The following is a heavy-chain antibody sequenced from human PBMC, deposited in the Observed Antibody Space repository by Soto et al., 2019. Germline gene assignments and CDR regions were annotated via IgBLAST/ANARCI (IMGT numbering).Heavy chain of an antibody. J-gene: IGHJ4*02. CDR3: ARDSGYCSSTSCYTVIDY. CDR1: GFTFSSYA. V-gene: IGHV3-30-3*01. Sequence: GGSLRLSCAASGFTFSSYAMHWVRQAPGKGLEWVAVISYDGSNKYYADSVKGRFTISRDNSKNTLYLQMNSLRAEDTAVYYCARDSGYCSSTSCYTVIDYWGQGTLVTVSS. CDR2: ISYDGSNK. D-gene: IGHD2-2*02.